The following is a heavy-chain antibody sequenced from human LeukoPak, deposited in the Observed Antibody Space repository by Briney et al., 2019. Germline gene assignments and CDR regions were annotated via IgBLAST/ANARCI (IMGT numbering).Heavy chain of an antibody. CDR3: AKAHVGATLRSPLGY. D-gene: IGHD1-26*01. CDR2: ISGSGGST. CDR1: GFTFSTYA. V-gene: IGHV3-23*01. J-gene: IGHJ4*02. Sequence: GGSLRLSCAASGFTFSTYAMSWVRQAPGKGLEWVSAISGSGGSTYYADSVKGRFTISRDNSENTLYLQMNSLRAEDTAVYYCAKAHVGATLRSPLGYWGQGTLVTVSS.